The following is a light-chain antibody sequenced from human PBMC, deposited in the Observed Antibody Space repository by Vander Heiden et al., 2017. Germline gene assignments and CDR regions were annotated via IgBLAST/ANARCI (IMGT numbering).Light chain of an antibody. CDR1: SSDVGGYNY. V-gene: IGLV2-14*03. Sequence: PGQSIPISCTGTSSDVGGYNYVSWYQQHPGKAPKLMIYDVSNRPSGVSNRFSGSKSGNTASLTISGLQAEDEADYYCSSNTSSSTYVFGTGTKVTVL. CDR2: DVS. J-gene: IGLJ1*01. CDR3: SSNTSSSTYV.